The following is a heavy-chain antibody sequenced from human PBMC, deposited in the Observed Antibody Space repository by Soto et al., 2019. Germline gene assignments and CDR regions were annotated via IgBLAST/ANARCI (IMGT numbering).Heavy chain of an antibody. D-gene: IGHD5-12*01. CDR3: ARAISGYVT. J-gene: IGHJ5*02. Sequence: QVQVVQSGAEVKKSGASVKVSCKASGITYTTYAIHWVRQAPGQGLEWMGWINTGNGNTRYSQRFQGRVTLTTDTSARTAYMDLSSLTSEDTAVYYCARAISGYVTWGQGTLITVSS. V-gene: IGHV1-3*04. CDR2: INTGNGNT. CDR1: GITYTTYA.